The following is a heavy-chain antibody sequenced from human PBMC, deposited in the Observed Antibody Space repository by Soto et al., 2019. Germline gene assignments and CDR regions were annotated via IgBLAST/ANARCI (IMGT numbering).Heavy chain of an antibody. V-gene: IGHV4-30-2*01. J-gene: IGHJ4*02. CDR2: IYHSGTT. D-gene: IGHD1-26*01. Sequence: TLSLSCAVSGGSISSGGYSWVWIRHPPGKGLEWIGYIYHSGTTNYNPSLKSRVTISVDGTKNQISLKLSSVTAADTAVYYCARVSAVGYYFDYWGQGTLVTVSS. CDR1: GGSISSGGYS. CDR3: ARVSAVGYYFDY.